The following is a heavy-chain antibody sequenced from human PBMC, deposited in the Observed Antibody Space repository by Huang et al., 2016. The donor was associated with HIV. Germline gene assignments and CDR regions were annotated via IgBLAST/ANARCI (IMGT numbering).Heavy chain of an antibody. J-gene: IGHJ4*02. CDR3: AIHDIYCSDGSCSGFDY. Sequence: QLQLQESGPGLVKPSETLSLTCTVSGGSISSSSYYWGWIRQPPGKGLGWIGSIYYSGKTYYNPSIKSRVTISVDTAKNQFSLRLSSVTASDTAVYYWAIHDIYCSDGSCSGFDYWGQGSLVTVSS. V-gene: IGHV4-39*01. D-gene: IGHD2-15*01. CDR1: GGSISSSSYY. CDR2: IYYSGKT.